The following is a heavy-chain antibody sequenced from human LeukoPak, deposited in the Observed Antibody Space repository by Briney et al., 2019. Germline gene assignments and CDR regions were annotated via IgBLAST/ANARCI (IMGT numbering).Heavy chain of an antibody. CDR2: IIPIFGTA. CDR3: ARDLSIAAPQDYYYYMDV. CDR1: GGTFSSYA. J-gene: IGHJ6*03. V-gene: IGHV1-69*05. Sequence: SVKVSCEASGGTFSSYAISWVRQAPGQGLEWMGGIIPIFGTANYAQKFQGRVTITTDESTSTAYMELSSLRSEDTAVYYCARDLSIAAPQDYYYYMDVWGKGTTVTVSS. D-gene: IGHD6-6*01.